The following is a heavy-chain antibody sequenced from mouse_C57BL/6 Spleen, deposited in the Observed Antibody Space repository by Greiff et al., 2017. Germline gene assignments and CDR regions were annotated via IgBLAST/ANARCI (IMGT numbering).Heavy chain of an antibody. V-gene: IGHV1-18*01. CDR2: INPINGGT. CDR1: GYTFTDYN. Sequence: VQLQQSGPELVKPGASVKIPCKASGYTFTDYNMDWVKQSHGKSLEWIGDINPINGGTIYNQKFKGKATLTVDKSSSTAYMELRSLTSEDTAVYYCARHYYGSNWYFDVWGTGTTVTVSS. J-gene: IGHJ1*03. CDR3: ARHYYGSNWYFDV. D-gene: IGHD1-1*01.